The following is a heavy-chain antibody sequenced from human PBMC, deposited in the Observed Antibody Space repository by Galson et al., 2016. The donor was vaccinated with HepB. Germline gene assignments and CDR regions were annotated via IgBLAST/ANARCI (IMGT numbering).Heavy chain of an antibody. CDR3: TRGGLAIRCGAFDI. J-gene: IGHJ3*02. D-gene: IGHD3-16*01. Sequence: TLSPTCTVSGDSINSGGYYWTWIRQHPGKGLEWNGYIHNSGSTYYTPSLKSRLTMSMDTSKNQFSLMLYSVTAADPAVYSCTRGGLAIRCGAFDIWGQGKMVTVSS. V-gene: IGHV4-31*03. CDR2: IHNSGST. CDR1: GDSINSGGYY.